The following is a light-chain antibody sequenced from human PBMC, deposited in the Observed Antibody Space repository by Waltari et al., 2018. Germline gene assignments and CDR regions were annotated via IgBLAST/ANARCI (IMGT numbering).Light chain of an antibody. CDR3: QKYGTIPAT. CDR2: GAS. V-gene: IGKV3-20*01. Sequence: EIVLTQSPGTLSLSPGERATLSCRASQSVSRWLAWYQQKPGQPPRLLIYGASSRATGIPDRFSGSGSGTDFSLTISRLEPEDFAVYYCQKYGTIPATFGQGTRVEVK. CDR1: QSVSRW. J-gene: IGKJ1*01.